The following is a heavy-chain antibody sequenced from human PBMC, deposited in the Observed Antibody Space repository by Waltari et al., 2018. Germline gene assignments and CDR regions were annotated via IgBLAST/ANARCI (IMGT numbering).Heavy chain of an antibody. CDR3: AKDPLSGSGFDY. J-gene: IGHJ4*02. CDR1: GFTFSSYA. Sequence: EVQLLESGGGLVQPGGSLRLSCAASGFTFSSYAMSWVRQAPVKGLEWGAAISGSGGSTYYADSVKGRFTISRDKSKNTLYLQMNSLRAEDTAVYYCAKDPLSGSGFDYWGQGTLVTVSS. CDR2: ISGSGGST. V-gene: IGHV3-23*01. D-gene: IGHD3-10*01.